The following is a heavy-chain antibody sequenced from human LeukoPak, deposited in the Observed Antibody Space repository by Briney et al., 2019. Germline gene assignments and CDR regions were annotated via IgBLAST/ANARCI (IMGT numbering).Heavy chain of an antibody. D-gene: IGHD2-15*01. Sequence: ASVKVSCKASGGTFSSYAISCVRQAPGQGLEWMGGIIPIFGTANYAQKFQGRVTITAAESTSTAYMELSSLRSEDTAVYYCASANCSGGSCYLPLSDYWGQGTLVTVSS. V-gene: IGHV1-69*01. CDR3: ASANCSGGSCYLPLSDY. CDR1: GGTFSSYA. CDR2: IIPIFGTA. J-gene: IGHJ4*02.